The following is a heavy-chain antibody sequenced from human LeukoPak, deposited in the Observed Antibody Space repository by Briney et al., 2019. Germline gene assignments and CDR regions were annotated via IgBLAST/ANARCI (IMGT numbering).Heavy chain of an antibody. CDR1: GFTFSSYG. CDR2: ISGSGGST. V-gene: IGHV3-23*01. Sequence: GGSLRLSCAAPGFTFSSYGMSWVRQASGKGLEWASAISGSGGSTYYADSVKGRFTISRDNSKNTLYLQMNSLRAEDTAVYYCAKGDSSGYNVNQDWGQGTLVTVSS. D-gene: IGHD3-22*01. J-gene: IGHJ4*02. CDR3: AKGDSSGYNVNQD.